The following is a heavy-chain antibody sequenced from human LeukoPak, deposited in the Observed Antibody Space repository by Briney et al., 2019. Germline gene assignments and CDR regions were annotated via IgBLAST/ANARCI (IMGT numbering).Heavy chain of an antibody. J-gene: IGHJ6*02. V-gene: IGHV1-8*01. CDR3: AREPRAKRWWELLRRYGMDV. CDR1: GYTFTSYD. D-gene: IGHD1-26*01. CDR2: MNPNSGNT. Sequence: ASVKVSCKASGYTFTSYDINWVRQATGQGLEWMGWMNPNSGNTGYAQEFQGRVTMTRNTSISTAYMELSSLRSEDTAVYYCAREPRAKRWWELLRRYGMDVWGQGTTVTVSS.